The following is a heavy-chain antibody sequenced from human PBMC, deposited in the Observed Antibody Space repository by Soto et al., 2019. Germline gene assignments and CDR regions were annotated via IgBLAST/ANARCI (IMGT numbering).Heavy chain of an antibody. V-gene: IGHV6-1*01. Sequence: PSQTLSLTCAISGDSVSSNSAAWNWIRQSPSRGLEWMGRTYYRSKWYNDYAVSVKSRITINPDTSKNQFSLQLNSVTPEETAVYYCARDLAALRYFDWLPDYYYYGMDVWGQGTTVTVSS. J-gene: IGHJ6*02. D-gene: IGHD3-9*01. CDR1: GDSVSSNSAA. CDR2: TYYRSKWYN. CDR3: ARDLAALRYFDWLPDYYYYGMDV.